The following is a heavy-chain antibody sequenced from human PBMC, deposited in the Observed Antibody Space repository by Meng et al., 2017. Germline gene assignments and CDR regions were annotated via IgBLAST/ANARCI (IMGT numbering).Heavy chain of an antibody. J-gene: IGHJ3*02. CDR3: ARDPAELLWFGESKNAFDI. CDR1: GGSISSYY. V-gene: IGHV4-59*12. CDR2: IYYSGSA. D-gene: IGHD3-10*01. Sequence: GSLRLSCTVSGGSISSYYWSWIRQPPGKGLEWIGYIYYSGSANYNPSLNSRVTISVDTSKNQFSLKLGSVTAADTAVYYCARDPAELLWFGESKNAFDIWGQGTMVTVSS.